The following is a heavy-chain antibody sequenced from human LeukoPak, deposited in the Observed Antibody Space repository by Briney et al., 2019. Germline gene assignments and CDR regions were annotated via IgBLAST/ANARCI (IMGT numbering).Heavy chain of an antibody. J-gene: IGHJ4*02. CDR1: GGSFSGYY. CDR2: INHSGST. D-gene: IGHD3-22*01. CDR3: ARGRLLYYYDSSGYHDY. Sequence: TSSETLSLTCAVYGGSFSGYYWSWIRQPPGKGLEWIGEINHSGSTNYNPSLKSRVTISVDTSKNQFSLKLSSVTAADTAVYYCARGRLLYYYDSSGYHDYWGQGTLVTVSS. V-gene: IGHV4-34*01.